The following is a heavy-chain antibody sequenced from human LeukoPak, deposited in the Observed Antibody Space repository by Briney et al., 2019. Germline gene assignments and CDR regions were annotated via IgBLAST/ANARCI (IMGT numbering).Heavy chain of an antibody. CDR2: ISGYNGKI. J-gene: IGHJ4*02. CDR3: ARGAISGSTPSDY. Sequence: APVKLSCKASGYSFTNYGINWVRHAPGQGLEWMGWISGYNGKINYAQKFQGRVTMTTDTSTSTAYMELRSLRSDDTAVYYCARGAISGSTPSDYWGQDTLLTVSS. CDR1: GYSFTNYG. V-gene: IGHV1-18*01.